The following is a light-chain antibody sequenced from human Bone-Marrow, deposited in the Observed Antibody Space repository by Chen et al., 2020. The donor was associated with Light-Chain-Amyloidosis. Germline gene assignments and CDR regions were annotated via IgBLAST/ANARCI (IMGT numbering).Light chain of an antibody. CDR2: DDT. CDR3: YSADITGEQRL. J-gene: IGLJ2*01. Sequence: SYELTQPPSASVSPGQTAKITCSGDAVPQKIVYWYQQRSGQAPVLVIYDDTKRPSGIPERFSGSRLGKVATLTINGAQVEDEGDYYCYSADITGEQRLFGGGTKLTVL. CDR1: AVPQKI. V-gene: IGLV3-10*01.